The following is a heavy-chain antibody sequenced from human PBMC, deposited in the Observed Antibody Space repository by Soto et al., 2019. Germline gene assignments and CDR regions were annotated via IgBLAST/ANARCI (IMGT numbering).Heavy chain of an antibody. J-gene: IGHJ4*02. Sequence: QLQLQESGPRLVKPSETLSLTCTVSGGSISSSIYYWGWIRQPPGKGLEWIGNVYYSGSTYYNPSLQGRVTMPVDTSKNRSSRGLNSVPASDTAVYYCARRLAVTGTLGYYFAYWGQGSLVTVSS. CDR2: VYYSGST. CDR1: GGSISSSIYY. CDR3: ARRLAVTGTLGYYFAY. V-gene: IGHV4-39*01. D-gene: IGHD6-19*01.